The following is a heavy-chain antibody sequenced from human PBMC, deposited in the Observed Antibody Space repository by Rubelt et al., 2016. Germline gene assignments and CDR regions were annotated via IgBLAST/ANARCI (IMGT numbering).Heavy chain of an antibody. J-gene: IGHJ4*02. D-gene: IGHD5-24*01. CDR3: ARVRDDYGDY. CDR1: GYTFTSYG. CDR2: ISDYNGNT. V-gene: IGHV1-18*01. Sequence: QVQLVQSGAEVKTPGASVKVSCKASGYTFTSYGISWVRQGPGQGLEWMGWISDYNGNTNYALKLLGRVTITTDAATSTADMGLRSLRSDDTAVCYCARVRDDYGDYWCQGTLVTVSS.